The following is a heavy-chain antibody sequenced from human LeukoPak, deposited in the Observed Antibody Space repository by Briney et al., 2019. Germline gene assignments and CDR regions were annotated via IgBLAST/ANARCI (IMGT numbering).Heavy chain of an antibody. Sequence: GASVKVSCKASGYSFTGYYIHWVRQAPGQGLEWMGWVKPNTGDTQYAQKFQGRATMSRDTTVSTAYMELSRLTSDDTAMYYCARLSGNYAYWGQGTLVTVSS. V-gene: IGHV1-2*02. CDR3: ARLSGNYAY. CDR2: VKPNTGDT. D-gene: IGHD1-26*01. J-gene: IGHJ4*02. CDR1: GYSFTGYY.